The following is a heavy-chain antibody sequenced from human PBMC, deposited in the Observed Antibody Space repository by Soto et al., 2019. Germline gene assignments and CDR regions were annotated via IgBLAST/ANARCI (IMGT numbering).Heavy chain of an antibody. Sequence: PVESLKISCDPSANSFTSYSIISVPQIPGKGPESMGRIDPSDSYTNYSPSFQGHVTISADKSISTAYLQWSSLKASDTAMYCCARQACSSTSCYPSYYYGMDVWGRGTTVTVSS. CDR2: IDPSDSYT. CDR3: ARQACSSTSCYPSYYYGMDV. CDR1: ANSFTSYS. V-gene: IGHV5-10-1*01. D-gene: IGHD2-2*01. J-gene: IGHJ6*01.